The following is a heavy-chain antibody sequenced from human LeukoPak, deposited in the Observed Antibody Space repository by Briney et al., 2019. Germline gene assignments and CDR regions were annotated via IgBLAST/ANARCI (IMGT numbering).Heavy chain of an antibody. V-gene: IGHV3-23*01. CDR3: TKDSNYLHSGSFCIPRDF. D-gene: IGHD2-15*01. CDR1: GFTFSRTA. CDR2: IGGSSIGT. Sequence: PGGSLRLSCAASGFTFSRTAMTWVRQAPGKGLEWVATIGGSSIGTYYADSVKGRFNISRDNSKNALYLQMNSLRTEDTAMYYCTKDSNYLHSGSFCIPRDFWGQGTLVTVSS. J-gene: IGHJ4*02.